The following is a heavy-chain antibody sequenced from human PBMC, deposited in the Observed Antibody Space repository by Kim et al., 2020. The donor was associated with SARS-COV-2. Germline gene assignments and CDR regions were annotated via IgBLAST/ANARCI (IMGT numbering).Heavy chain of an antibody. CDR2: ISYDGSNK. Sequence: GGSLRLSCAASGFTFSSYAMHWVRQAPGKGLEWVAVISYDGSNKYYADSVKGRFTISRDNSKNTLYLQMNSLRAEDTAVYYCARATGIAAAGTYGMDVWG. CDR3: ARATGIAAAGTYGMDV. J-gene: IGHJ6*01. V-gene: IGHV3-30*04. D-gene: IGHD6-13*01. CDR1: GFTFSSYA.